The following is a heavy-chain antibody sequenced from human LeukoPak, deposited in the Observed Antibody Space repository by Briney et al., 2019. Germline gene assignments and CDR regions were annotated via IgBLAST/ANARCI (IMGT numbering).Heavy chain of an antibody. CDR3: AMAYSSSWYYFDY. CDR1: GGSIRGYF. V-gene: IGHV4-59*01. Sequence: SETLSLTCTVSGGSIRGYFWTWIRQPPGKGLEWIGYIYYSGSTNYNPSLKSRVTIAVDTSKNQFSPRLSSVTAADTAVYYCAMAYSSSWYYFDYWGQGTLVTVPS. J-gene: IGHJ4*02. D-gene: IGHD6-13*01. CDR2: IYYSGST.